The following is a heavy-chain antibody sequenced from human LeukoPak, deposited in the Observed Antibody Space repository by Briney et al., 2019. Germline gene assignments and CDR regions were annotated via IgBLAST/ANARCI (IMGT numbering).Heavy chain of an antibody. CDR1: GYTFTSFG. J-gene: IGHJ5*02. Sequence: SVKVSCKTSGYTFTSFGNNWVRHAPGQGHEWMGRIIPILGIANYAQKFQGRVRITADKSTSTAYMELSSLRSEDTAVYYCARGANSSSRRGWFDPWGQGTLVTVSS. V-gene: IGHV1-69*04. CDR2: IIPILGIA. CDR3: ARGANSSSRRGWFDP. D-gene: IGHD6-13*01.